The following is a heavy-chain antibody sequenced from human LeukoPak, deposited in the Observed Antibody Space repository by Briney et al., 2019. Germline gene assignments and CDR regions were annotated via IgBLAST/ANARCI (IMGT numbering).Heavy chain of an antibody. Sequence: SETLSLTCAVSGGSFSSYYWGWIRQPPGKGLEWIGRLYYSGHTYYNPSLKSRATISIDTSKNQFSLRLTSVTAADTAVYYCASQYCSSSSCYAGEHDYWGQGTLVTVSS. J-gene: IGHJ4*02. CDR1: GGSFSSYY. D-gene: IGHD2-2*01. V-gene: IGHV4-59*05. CDR3: ASQYCSSSSCYAGEHDY. CDR2: LYYSGHT.